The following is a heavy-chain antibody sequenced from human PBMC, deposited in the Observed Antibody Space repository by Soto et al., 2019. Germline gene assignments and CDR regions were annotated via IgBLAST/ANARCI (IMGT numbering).Heavy chain of an antibody. CDR1: GGSISRSGYY. V-gene: IGHV4-39*07. CDR3: ARGKDYFDS. J-gene: IGHJ4*02. CDR2: FYFGGST. Sequence: SETVSLTCTVSGGSISRSGYYWGWIRQPPGTWLEWIGSFYFGGSTYYNPSLKSRVTISVDTSENQFSLNLSSVTAADTAVYYCARGKDYFDSWGQGTLVTVSS.